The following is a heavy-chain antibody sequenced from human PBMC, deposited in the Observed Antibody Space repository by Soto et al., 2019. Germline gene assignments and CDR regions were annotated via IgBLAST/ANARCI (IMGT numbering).Heavy chain of an antibody. CDR1: GGSISSYY. V-gene: IGHV4-59*01. D-gene: IGHD2-15*01. J-gene: IGHJ5*02. CDR3: ARDIVKGRWFDP. CDR2: IYYSGST. Sequence: SETLSLTCTVSGGSISSYYWSWIRQPPGKGLEWIGYIYYSGSTNYNPSLKSRVTISVDTSKNQFSLKLSSVTAADTAVYYCARDIVKGRWFDPWGQGTLVTVSS.